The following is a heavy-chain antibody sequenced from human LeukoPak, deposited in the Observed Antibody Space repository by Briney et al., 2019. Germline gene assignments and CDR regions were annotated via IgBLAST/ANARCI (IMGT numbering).Heavy chain of an antibody. D-gene: IGHD6-13*01. Sequence: GGSLRLSCAASGFTFSSYAMSWVRQAPGKGLEWVANIKEDGSIKYYVDSVKGRLTISRDNAKSSLYLQVNSPRAEDTALYYCARIGYSSSSIDYWGQGTLVTVSS. V-gene: IGHV3-7*01. CDR3: ARIGYSSSSIDY. J-gene: IGHJ4*02. CDR1: GFTFSSYA. CDR2: IKEDGSIK.